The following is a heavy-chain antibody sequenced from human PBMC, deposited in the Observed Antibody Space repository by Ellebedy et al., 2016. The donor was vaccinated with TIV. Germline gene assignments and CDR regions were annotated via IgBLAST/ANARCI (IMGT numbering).Heavy chain of an antibody. V-gene: IGHV4-31*03. D-gene: IGHD6-19*01. Sequence: SETLSLXXTVSGGSISSGGYYWSWIRQHPGKGLEWIGYIYYSGSTYYNPSLKSRVTISVDTSKNQFSLKLSSVTAADTAVYYCARESGKWLVGGYFDYWGQGTLVTVSS. J-gene: IGHJ4*02. CDR3: ARESGKWLVGGYFDY. CDR2: IYYSGST. CDR1: GGSISSGGYY.